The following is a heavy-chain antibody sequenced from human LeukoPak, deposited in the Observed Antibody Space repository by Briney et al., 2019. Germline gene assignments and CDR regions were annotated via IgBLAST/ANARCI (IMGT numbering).Heavy chain of an antibody. V-gene: IGHV1-8*01. D-gene: IGHD3-10*01. CDR3: ARGPPRYYYGSGSFYGMDV. J-gene: IGHJ6*02. CDR2: MNPNSGNT. CDR1: EYTFTSYD. Sequence: ASVKLSCKASEYTFTSYDINWVRQATGQGLEWMGWMNPNSGNTGYAQKFQGRVTMTRNTSISTAYMELSSLRSEDTAVYYCARGPPRYYYGSGSFYGMDVWGQGTTVTVSS.